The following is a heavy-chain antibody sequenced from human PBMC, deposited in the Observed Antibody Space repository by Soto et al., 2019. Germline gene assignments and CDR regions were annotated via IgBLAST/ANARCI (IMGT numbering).Heavy chain of an antibody. D-gene: IGHD7-27*01. V-gene: IGHV4-4*02. CDR2: IYHGGGT. Sequence: SETLSLTCAVSGVSISSHDWWTWVRQPPGKGLEWIGEIYHGGGTNYNPSLQSRITISVDKSKSQFSLKLSSVTAADTAVYYCARDKETGFLDSWGQGTLVTVSS. CDR3: ARDKETGFLDS. CDR1: GVSISSHDW. J-gene: IGHJ4*02.